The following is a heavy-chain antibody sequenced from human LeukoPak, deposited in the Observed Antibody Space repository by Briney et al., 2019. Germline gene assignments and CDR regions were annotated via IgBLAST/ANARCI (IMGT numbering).Heavy chain of an antibody. V-gene: IGHV3-7*01. CDR3: ARDSGWYPVDY. D-gene: IGHD6-19*01. CDR1: GFTFSSYA. CDR2: IKEDGSEK. Sequence: PGGSLRLSCAASGFTFSSYAMSWVRQAPGKGLEWVANIKEDGSEKNYVDSVRGRFTTSRDNAKNSLYLQMNSLRAEDTAVYYCARDSGWYPVDYWGQGTLVTVSS. J-gene: IGHJ4*02.